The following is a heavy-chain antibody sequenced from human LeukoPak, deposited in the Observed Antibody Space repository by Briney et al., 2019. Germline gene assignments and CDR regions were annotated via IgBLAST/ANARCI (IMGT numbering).Heavy chain of an antibody. CDR3: VIALGDYNDF. CDR2: INTQGTYT. V-gene: IGHV3-74*01. D-gene: IGHD2-15*01. CDR1: GITFSGYW. Sequence: GGSLRLSCAVSGITFSGYWMHWVRQDPGRGLLWVSRINTQGTYTNYADSVKGRFTISRDNAKNTLYLQMSSLRADDTAVYCCVIALGDYNDFWGQGTLVSVSS. J-gene: IGHJ4*02.